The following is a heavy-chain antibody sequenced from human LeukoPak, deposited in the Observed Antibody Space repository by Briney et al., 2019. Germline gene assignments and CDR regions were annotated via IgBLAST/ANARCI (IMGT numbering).Heavy chain of an antibody. CDR2: INTNTGNP. CDR3: ARKSVAATPRDIVYQYSYMDV. V-gene: IGHV7-4-1*02. D-gene: IGHD2-15*01. J-gene: IGHJ6*03. Sequence: GASVKVSCKASGYTFTSYAMNWVRQAPGQGLEWMGWINTNTGNPTYAQGFTGRFVFSLDTSVSTAYLQISSLKTEDTVVYYCARKSVAATPRDIVYQYSYMDVWGKGTTVTVSS. CDR1: GYTFTSYA.